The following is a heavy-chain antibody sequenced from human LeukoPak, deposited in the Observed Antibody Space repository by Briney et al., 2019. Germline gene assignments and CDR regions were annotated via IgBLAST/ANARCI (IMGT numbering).Heavy chain of an antibody. CDR3: ARDFGSTVTTPDY. D-gene: IGHD4-17*01. V-gene: IGHV1-2*02. CDR2: IKPNSGGT. CDR1: GYTFTGYY. Sequence: ASVKDSCKASGYTFTGYYMHWVRQAPGQGVEWMGWIKPNSGGTNYAQKFQGRVTMTRDTSISTAYMELSRLRSDDTAVYYCARDFGSTVTTPDYWGPGTLVTVSS. J-gene: IGHJ4*02.